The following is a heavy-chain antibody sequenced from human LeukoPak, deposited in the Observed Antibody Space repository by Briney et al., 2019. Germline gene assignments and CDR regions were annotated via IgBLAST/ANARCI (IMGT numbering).Heavy chain of an antibody. CDR3: TYTSSSGVVY. Sequence: GGSLKLSCAASGFTFSVSAIYWVRQASGKGLEWVGRIRNKANNYATAYAASLKGRFTISRDDSRNTAYLQMNSLETEDTAMYYCTYTSSSGVVYWGQGTLVTVSS. CDR1: GFTFSVSA. CDR2: IRNKANNYAT. J-gene: IGHJ4*02. D-gene: IGHD6-6*01. V-gene: IGHV3-73*01.